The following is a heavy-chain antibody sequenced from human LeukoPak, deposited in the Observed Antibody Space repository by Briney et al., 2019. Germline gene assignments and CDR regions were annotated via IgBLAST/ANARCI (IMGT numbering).Heavy chain of an antibody. V-gene: IGHV4-34*01. Sequence: SETLSLTCAVYGGSFSGYYWSWIRQPPGEGLEWIGEINHSGSTNYNPSLKSRVTISVDTSKNQFSLKLSSVTAADTAVYYCARDNTVMVTDYWGQGTLVTVSS. CDR3: ARDNTVMVTDY. D-gene: IGHD5-18*01. CDR1: GGSFSGYY. J-gene: IGHJ4*02. CDR2: INHSGST.